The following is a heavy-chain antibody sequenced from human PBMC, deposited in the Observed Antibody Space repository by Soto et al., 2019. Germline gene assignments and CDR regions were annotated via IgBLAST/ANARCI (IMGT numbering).Heavy chain of an antibody. J-gene: IGHJ4*02. CDR2: IGGSGGTT. V-gene: IGHV3-23*01. Sequence: EVQLLESGGGLVQPGGSLRLSCAASGFTFSSYAMSWVRQAPGKGLEWVSAIGGSGGTTYYADSVKGRFTISRDNSKNTLYLQMNSLRAEDTALYYCAKDQYSGSPGKPDYWGQGTLVTVSS. CDR3: AKDQYSGSPGKPDY. D-gene: IGHD1-26*01. CDR1: GFTFSSYA.